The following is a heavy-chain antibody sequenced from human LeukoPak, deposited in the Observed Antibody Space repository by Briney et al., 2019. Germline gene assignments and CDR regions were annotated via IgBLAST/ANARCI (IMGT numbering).Heavy chain of an antibody. Sequence: SETLSLTCTVSGGSISTYYWSWIRQSPGKGLEWIGSIYYSRITNYNPSLKSRVTISVDTSKNQFSLELSSVTAADTAVYYCAVNLTRHTFDIWGQGTMVTVSS. D-gene: IGHD1-1*01. J-gene: IGHJ3*02. V-gene: IGHV4-59*08. CDR1: GGSISTYY. CDR3: AVNLTRHTFDI. CDR2: IYYSRIT.